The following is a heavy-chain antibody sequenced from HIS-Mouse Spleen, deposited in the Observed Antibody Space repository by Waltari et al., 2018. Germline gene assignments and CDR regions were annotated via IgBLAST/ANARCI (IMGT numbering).Heavy chain of an antibody. CDR2: IYSGGST. CDR1: GLPVSSNY. Sequence: EVQLVESGGGLVQPGVSLRRSCVAPGLPVSSNYMSWVRQAPGKGLEWVSVIYSGGSTYYADSVKGRFTISRDNSKNTLYLQLNSLRAEDTAVYYCARSNWYFDYWGQGTLVTVSS. V-gene: IGHV3-66*01. J-gene: IGHJ4*02. CDR3: ARSNWYFDY. D-gene: IGHD7-27*01.